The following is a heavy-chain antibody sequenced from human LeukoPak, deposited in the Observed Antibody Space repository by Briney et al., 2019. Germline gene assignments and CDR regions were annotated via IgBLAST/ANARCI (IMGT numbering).Heavy chain of an antibody. J-gene: IGHJ4*02. CDR1: GRSISSSSYC. CDR2: IYYSGST. CDR3: ARAGRSGGWYRYDY. D-gene: IGHD6-19*01. Sequence: ADTLSLTCTVSGRSISSSSYCWGWLRQPPGRGLDWFVNIYYSGSTIYNPALKRRVTITVDTSKNQFSLKLRSVAAADTAVYYCARAGRSGGWYRYDYWGQGTLVTVSS. V-gene: IGHV4-39*07.